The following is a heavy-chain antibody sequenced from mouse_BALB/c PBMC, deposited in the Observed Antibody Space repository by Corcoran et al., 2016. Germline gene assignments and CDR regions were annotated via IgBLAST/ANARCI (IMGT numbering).Heavy chain of an antibody. J-gene: IGHJ1*01. CDR3: AILGNFDV. V-gene: IGHV1-18*01. D-gene: IGHD4-1*01. CDR2: INPNNGGT. CDR1: GYTFTDYH. Sequence: EGMLKQSGSVLVKPGASVKIPCKASGYTFTDYHMDWVKQSHGRSLEWIGDINPNNGGTIYNQKFKGKATLTVDQSSSTAYMELRSLTSEDTAVYYCAILGNFDVWGAGTTVTVSS.